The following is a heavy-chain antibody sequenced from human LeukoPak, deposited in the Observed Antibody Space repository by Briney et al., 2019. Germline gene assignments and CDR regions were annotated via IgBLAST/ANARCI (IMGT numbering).Heavy chain of an antibody. CDR2: INPSGGST. CDR3: AISYSSGPGIY. D-gene: IGHD6-19*01. V-gene: IGHV1-46*01. J-gene: IGHJ4*02. Sequence: APVKVSCKASGYTFTSYYMHWVRQAPGQGLEWMGIINPSGGSTSYAQKFQGRVTMTRDTSTSTVYMELSSLRSEDTAVYYCAISYSSGPGIYWGQGTLVTVSS. CDR1: GYTFTSYY.